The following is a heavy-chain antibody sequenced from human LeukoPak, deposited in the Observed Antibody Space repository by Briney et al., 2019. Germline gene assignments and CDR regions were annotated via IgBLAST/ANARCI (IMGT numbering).Heavy chain of an antibody. CDR3: ARATGHYGDFDY. J-gene: IGHJ4*02. CDR1: GFTFSSYS. D-gene: IGHD4-17*01. V-gene: IGHV3-21*01. Sequence: GALRLSCAASGFTFSSYSMNWVRQAPGKGLEWVSSISSSSSYIYYADSVKGRFTISRDNAKNSLYLQMNSLRAEDTAVYYCARATGHYGDFDYWGQGTLVTVSS. CDR2: ISSSSSYI.